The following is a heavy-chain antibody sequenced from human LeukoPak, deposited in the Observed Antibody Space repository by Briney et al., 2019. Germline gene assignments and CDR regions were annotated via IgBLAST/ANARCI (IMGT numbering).Heavy chain of an antibody. CDR2: ISSSSSYI. CDR1: GFTFSSYN. Sequence: PGGSLRLSCAASGFTFSSYNMNWVRQAPGKGLEWVSSISSSSSYIYYADSVKGRFTISRDNAKNSLYLQMNSLRAEDTAVYYCARDLGYDILTGYYSGSFDYWGQGTLVTVSS. D-gene: IGHD3-9*01. V-gene: IGHV3-21*01. J-gene: IGHJ4*02. CDR3: ARDLGYDILTGYYSGSFDY.